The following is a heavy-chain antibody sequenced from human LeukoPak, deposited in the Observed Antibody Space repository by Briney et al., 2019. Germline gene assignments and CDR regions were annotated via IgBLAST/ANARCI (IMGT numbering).Heavy chain of an antibody. V-gene: IGHV5-51*01. Sequence: GESLQISFKGSGYRFTSYWIGWVRPMPGKGLEWMGIIYPGDSDTRYSPSFQGQVTISADKSISTAYLQWSSLKASDTAMCCCARLGIAAAGTSEFDYWGQGTLVTVSS. CDR1: GYRFTSYW. J-gene: IGHJ4*02. CDR3: ARLGIAAAGTSEFDY. D-gene: IGHD6-13*01. CDR2: IYPGDSDT.